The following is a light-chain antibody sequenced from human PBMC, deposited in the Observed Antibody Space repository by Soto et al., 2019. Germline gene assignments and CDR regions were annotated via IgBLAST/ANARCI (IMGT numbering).Light chain of an antibody. J-gene: IGLJ1*01. Sequence: QSVLTQPASVSGSPGQSITISCTGTSSDVGGYNYVSWYQQHPGKAPKLMIYDVSNRPSGVSNRFSGSKSGNTASLTISGLQAEDEADYYCSPYTSSSTLFVFGTGTKATGL. CDR3: SPYTSSSTLFV. CDR1: SSDVGGYNY. CDR2: DVS. V-gene: IGLV2-14*01.